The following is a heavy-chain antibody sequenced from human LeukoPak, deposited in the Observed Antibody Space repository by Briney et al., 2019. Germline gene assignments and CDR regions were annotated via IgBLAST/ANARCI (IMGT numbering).Heavy chain of an antibody. CDR3: TLDDAALAPEY. CDR2: IESKTDGGAT. Sequence: GGSLRLSCAGSGFTFSSAWMSWVRQAPGKGLEWVGRIESKTDGGATQYTTPVKGRFNISRDDSKNTLYLQMSSLKSEDTAVYYCTLDDAALAPEYWGQGTLVTVSS. D-gene: IGHD3-3*02. V-gene: IGHV3-15*04. J-gene: IGHJ4*02. CDR1: GFTFSSAW.